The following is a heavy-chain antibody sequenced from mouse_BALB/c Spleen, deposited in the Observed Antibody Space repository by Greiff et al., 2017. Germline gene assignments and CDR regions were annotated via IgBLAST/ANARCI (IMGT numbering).Heavy chain of an antibody. V-gene: IGHV5-17*02. D-gene: IGHD4-1*01. J-gene: IGHJ3*01. CDR1: GFTFSSFG. CDR3: ARESTGFFFAY. Sequence: EVKLMESGGGLVQPGGSRKLSCAASGFTFSSFGMHWVRQAPEKGLEWVAYISSGSSTIYYADTVKGRFTISRDNPKNTLFLQMTSLRSEDTAMYYCARESTGFFFAYWGQGTLVTVSA. CDR2: ISSGSSTI.